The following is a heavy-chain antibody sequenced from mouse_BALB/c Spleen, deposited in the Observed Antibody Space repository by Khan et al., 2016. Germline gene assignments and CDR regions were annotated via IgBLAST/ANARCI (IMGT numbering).Heavy chain of an antibody. CDR2: ISYSGST. CDR1: GYSITSDYA. V-gene: IGHV3-2*02. D-gene: IGHD2-2*01. J-gene: IGHJ3*01. Sequence: VQLKQSGPGLVKPSQSLSLTCTVTGYSITSDYAWNWIRQFPGNKLEWMGYISYSGSTSYNPSLKSRISITRDTSKNQFFLQLNSVTTEDTATYYCARGGYDGIAYWGQGTLVTVSA. CDR3: ARGGYDGIAY.